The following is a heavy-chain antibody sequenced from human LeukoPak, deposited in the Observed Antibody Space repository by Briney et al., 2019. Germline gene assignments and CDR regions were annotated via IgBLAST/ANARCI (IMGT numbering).Heavy chain of an antibody. CDR1: GFTFDFFW. Sequence: GGSLRPSCAASGFTFDFFWMSWVRQAPEKGLEWVANINQDGTDKYYVDSVEGRFTITRDNSKNSLYLQMNSLRAEDTAVYYCARAGPWVSSVDSVLQYNYHMDVGGKGTTVTVSS. D-gene: IGHD5/OR15-5a*01. CDR3: ARAGPWVSSVDSVLQYNYHMDV. V-gene: IGHV3-7*01. J-gene: IGHJ6*03. CDR2: INQDGTDK.